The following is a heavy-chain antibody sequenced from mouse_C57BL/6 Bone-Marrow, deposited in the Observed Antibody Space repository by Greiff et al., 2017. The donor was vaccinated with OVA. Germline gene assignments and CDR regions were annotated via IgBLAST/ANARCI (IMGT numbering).Heavy chain of an antibody. CDR2: ISSGGAYI. V-gene: IGHV5-9-1*02. Sequence: EVMLVESGEGLVKPGGSLKLSCAASGFTFSSYAMSWVRQTPERRLEWVAYISSGGAYIYYADTVKGRFTISRDNARNTLYLQMSSLKSEDTAMYYCTRDGHGSSYGYWGKGTTLTVSS. D-gene: IGHD1-1*01. CDR1: GFTFSSYA. J-gene: IGHJ2*01. CDR3: TRDGHGSSYGY.